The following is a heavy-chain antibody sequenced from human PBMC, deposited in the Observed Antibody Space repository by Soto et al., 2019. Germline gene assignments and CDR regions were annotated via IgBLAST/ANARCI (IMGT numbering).Heavy chain of an antibody. CDR3: ARLLSTSWYRPADY. J-gene: IGHJ4*02. Sequence: GGSLRLSCAASGFTFSSYSMNWVRQAPGKGLEWVSSISSSGSHTNYADSVKGRFTISRDNAKNSLYLQMNSLRVDDTAVYYCARLLSTSWYRPADYWGQGILVTVSS. V-gene: IGHV3-21*04. D-gene: IGHD2-2*01. CDR1: GFTFSSYS. CDR2: ISSSGSHT.